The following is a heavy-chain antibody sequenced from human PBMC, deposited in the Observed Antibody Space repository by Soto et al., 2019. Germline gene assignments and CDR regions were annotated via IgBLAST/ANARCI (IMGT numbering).Heavy chain of an antibody. D-gene: IGHD3-16*01. Sequence: GGSLRLSCAASGFTFSSYAMSWVRQAPGKGLEWVSAISGSGGSTYYAHSVKGRFTISRDNSKNTLYLQMNSLRAEDTAVYYCAKVSQLGYFNYWGQGTLVTVSS. J-gene: IGHJ4*02. V-gene: IGHV3-23*01. CDR2: ISGSGGST. CDR3: AKVSQLGYFNY. CDR1: GFTFSSYA.